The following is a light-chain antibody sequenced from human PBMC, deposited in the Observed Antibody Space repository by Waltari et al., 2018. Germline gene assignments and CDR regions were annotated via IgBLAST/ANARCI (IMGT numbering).Light chain of an antibody. CDR3: CSYAGSPCV. J-gene: IGLJ1*01. V-gene: IGLV2-23*01. CDR1: RSDVGIYNL. Sequence: QSALTQPASVSGSPGQSITISCTGTRSDVGIYNLVSWYQQHPGKAPKLMIYEGSKRPSGVSNRFSGSKTGNTASLTISGLQAEDEADYYCCSYAGSPCVFGTGTKVTVL. CDR2: EGS.